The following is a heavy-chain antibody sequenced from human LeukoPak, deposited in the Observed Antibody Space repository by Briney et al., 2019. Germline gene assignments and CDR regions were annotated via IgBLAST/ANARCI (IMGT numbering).Heavy chain of an antibody. J-gene: IGHJ4*02. CDR3: ASSSSQQLVLLDY. CDR1: GYTFTSYG. V-gene: IGHV1-18*01. D-gene: IGHD6-13*01. Sequence: ASVKVSCKASGYTFTSYGISWVRQAPRQGLEWMGWISAYNGNTNYAQRLQGRVTMTTDTSTSTAYMELRSLRSDDTAVYYCASSSSQQLVLLDYWGQGTLVTVSS. CDR2: ISAYNGNT.